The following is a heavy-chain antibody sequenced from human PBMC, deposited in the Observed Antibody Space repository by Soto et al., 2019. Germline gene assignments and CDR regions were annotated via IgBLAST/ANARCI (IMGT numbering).Heavy chain of an antibody. CDR3: ARVRFYYDSSGYYYYYYGMDV. D-gene: IGHD3-22*01. J-gene: IGHJ6*02. V-gene: IGHV4-61*01. Sequence: PSETLSLTCTVSGGSVSSGSYYWSWIRQPPGKGLEWIGYIYYSGSTNYNHSLKSRVNISVDTSKKQFSLKLNSVTAADTAVYYCARVRFYYDSSGYYYYYYGMDVWGQGTTVTVS. CDR1: GGSVSSGSYY. CDR2: IYYSGST.